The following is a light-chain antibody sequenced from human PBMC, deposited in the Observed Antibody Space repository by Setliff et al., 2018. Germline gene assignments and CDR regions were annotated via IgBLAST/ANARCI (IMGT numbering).Light chain of an antibody. J-gene: IGLJ1*01. V-gene: IGLV1-44*01. CDR3: AAWDDSLNGEV. Sequence: QSVLTQPPSASGTPGQRVTISCSGSSSNIGSNTVNWYQQLPGTAPKLLIYRNNQRPSGVPDRFSGSKSGTSASLAISGLQSEDEADYYCAAWDDSLNGEVFGTATKVTVL. CDR2: RNN. CDR1: SSNIGSNT.